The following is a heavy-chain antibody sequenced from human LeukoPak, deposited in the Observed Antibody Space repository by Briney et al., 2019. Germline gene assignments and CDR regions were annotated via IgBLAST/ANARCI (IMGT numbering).Heavy chain of an antibody. J-gene: IGHJ4*02. D-gene: IGHD2-2*01. V-gene: IGHV4-59*01. Sequence: SETLSLTCTVSGGSIGSYYWSWIRQPPGKGLEWIGYIYYSGSTNYNPSLKSRVTISVDTSKNQFSLKLSSVTAADTAVYYCARELGYCSSTSCQRGGYFDYWGQGTLVTVSS. CDR2: IYYSGST. CDR1: GGSIGSYY. CDR3: ARELGYCSSTSCQRGGYFDY.